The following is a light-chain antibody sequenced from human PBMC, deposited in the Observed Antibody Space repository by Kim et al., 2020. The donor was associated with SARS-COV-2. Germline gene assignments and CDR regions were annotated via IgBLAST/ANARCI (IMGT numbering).Light chain of an antibody. CDR1: SLRIYY. J-gene: IGLJ1*01. V-gene: IGLV3-19*01. CDR3: NSRDSSGNHPEV. CDR2: GKN. Sequence: FGQTVRSTCQGDSLRIYYARWYQHKPGQAPVLVIYGKNNRPSAIPARLSGSSSGNTASLTITGAHAEDEAHYYRNSRDSSGNHPEVFGTGTKVTVL.